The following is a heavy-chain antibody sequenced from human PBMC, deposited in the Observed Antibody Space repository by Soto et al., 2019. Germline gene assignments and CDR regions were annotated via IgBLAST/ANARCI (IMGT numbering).Heavy chain of an antibody. CDR2: INPNSGGT. D-gene: IGHD6-6*01. J-gene: IGHJ5*02. Sequence: ASVKVSCKASGYTFTGYYMHWVRQAPGQGLEWMGWINPNSGGTNYAQKFQGRVTMTRDTSISAAYMELSRLRSDDTAVYYCAALSIAARPSNWFDPWGQGTLVTVSS. V-gene: IGHV1-2*02. CDR1: GYTFTGYY. CDR3: AALSIAARPSNWFDP.